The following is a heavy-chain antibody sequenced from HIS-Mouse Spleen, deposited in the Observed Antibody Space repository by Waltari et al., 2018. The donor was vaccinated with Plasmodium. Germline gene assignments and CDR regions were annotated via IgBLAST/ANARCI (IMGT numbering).Heavy chain of an antibody. Sequence: KGLEWVAVISYDGSNKYYADSVKGRLTISRDNSKNTLYLQMNSLRAEDTAVYYCAKAQGVINFDYWGQGTLVTVSS. CDR2: ISYDGSNK. D-gene: IGHD3-16*01. J-gene: IGHJ4*02. CDR3: AKAQGVINFDY. V-gene: IGHV3-30*18.